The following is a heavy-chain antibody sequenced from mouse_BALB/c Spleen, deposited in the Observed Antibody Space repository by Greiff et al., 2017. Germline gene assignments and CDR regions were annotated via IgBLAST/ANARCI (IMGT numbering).Heavy chain of an antibody. J-gene: IGHJ4*01. CDR3: ARQGAYYGNYGAMDY. CDR1: GFTFSSYG. Sequence: EVHLVESGGDLVKPGGSLKLSCAASGFTFSSYGMSWVRQTPDKRLEWVATISSGGSYTYYPDSVKGRFTISRDNAKNTLYLQMSSLKSEDTAMYYCARQGAYYGNYGAMDYWGQGTSVTVSS. V-gene: IGHV5-6*01. CDR2: ISSGGSYT. D-gene: IGHD2-10*01.